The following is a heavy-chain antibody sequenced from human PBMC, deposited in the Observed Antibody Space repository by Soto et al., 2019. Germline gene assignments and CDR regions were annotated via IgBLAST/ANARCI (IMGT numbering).Heavy chain of an antibody. CDR2: IRSKVYGSTT. J-gene: IGHJ4*02. V-gene: IGHV3-49*03. CDR3: ARRMTRAVRPPDY. D-gene: IGHD6-6*01. Sequence: GGSLRLSCTASGFTFDAYSMSWFRQAPEKGLEWVGFIRSKVYGSTTEYAASVKGRFTISRDDSNSIAYLQMNSLETDDTAVYYCARRMTRAVRPPDYWGQGTLVTVSS. CDR1: GFTFDAYS.